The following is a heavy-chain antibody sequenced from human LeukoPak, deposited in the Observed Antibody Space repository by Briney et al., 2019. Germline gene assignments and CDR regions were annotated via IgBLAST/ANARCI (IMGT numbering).Heavy chain of an antibody. CDR1: GGSLSGYY. Sequence: SSETLSLTCAVYGGSLSGYYWSWIRQPPGKGLEWIGYIYYSGSTNYNPSLKSRVTISVDTSKNQFSLKLSSVTAADTAVYYCARVGRGYSSSWYVGYYYYMDVWGKGTTVTVSS. D-gene: IGHD6-13*01. V-gene: IGHV4-59*01. J-gene: IGHJ6*03. CDR3: ARVGRGYSSSWYVGYYYYMDV. CDR2: IYYSGST.